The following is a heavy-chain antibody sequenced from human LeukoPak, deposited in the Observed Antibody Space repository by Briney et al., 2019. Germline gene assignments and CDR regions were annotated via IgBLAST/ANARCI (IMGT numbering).Heavy chain of an antibody. Sequence: PGGSLRLSCAASGFTFSDYYMSWIRQAPGKGLEWVSYISSSGSTIYYADSVKGRFTISRDNAKNSLYLQLNSLRAEDTALYYCAKVKAAVAGTFDSWGQGALVTVSS. CDR1: GFTFSDYY. D-gene: IGHD6-19*01. CDR2: ISSSGSTI. CDR3: AKVKAAVAGTFDS. J-gene: IGHJ4*02. V-gene: IGHV3-11*01.